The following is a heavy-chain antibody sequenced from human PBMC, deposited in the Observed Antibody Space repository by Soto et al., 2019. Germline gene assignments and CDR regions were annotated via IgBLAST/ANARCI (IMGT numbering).Heavy chain of an antibody. CDR1: GYTFTSYY. V-gene: IGHV1-46*01. CDR2: INSSGGST. Sequence: GASVKVSCKASGYTFTSYYMHWVRQAPGQGLEWMGIINSSGGSTSYAQKFQGRVTMTRDTSTSTVYMELSSLRSEDTAVYYCARWPSTAAAGTRGSPDYYYYGMDVWGQGTTVTVSS. J-gene: IGHJ6*02. CDR3: ARWPSTAAAGTRGSPDYYYYGMDV. D-gene: IGHD6-13*01.